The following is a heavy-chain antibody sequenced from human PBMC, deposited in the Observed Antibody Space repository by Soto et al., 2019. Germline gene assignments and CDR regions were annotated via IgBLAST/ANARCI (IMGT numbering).Heavy chain of an antibody. D-gene: IGHD6-13*01. J-gene: IGHJ6*02. CDR2: ISAYNGNT. CDR1: GYTFTSYG. Sequence: ASVKVSCKASGYTFTSYGISWVRQAPGQGLEWMGWISAYNGNTNYAQKLQGRVTMTTDTSTSTVYMELRSLRSDDTAVYYCARDSGGQLVRGRYGMDVWGQGTTVTVSS. CDR3: ARDSGGQLVRGRYGMDV. V-gene: IGHV1-18*01.